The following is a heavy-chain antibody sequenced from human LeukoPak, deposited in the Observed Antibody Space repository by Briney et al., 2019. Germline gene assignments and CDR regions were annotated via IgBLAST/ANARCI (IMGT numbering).Heavy chain of an antibody. J-gene: IGHJ4*02. V-gene: IGHV1-18*01. Sequence: GASVKVSCKASGYTFSNYGIHWVRQAPGQGLEWMGWSSTNSDNANYAQKFQGRVTMTTDTSTSTAYMELRSLRSDDTAVYYCARGGTSTDDYWGQGTAVTVSS. CDR3: ARGGTSTDDY. D-gene: IGHD1-7*01. CDR1: GYTFSNYG. CDR2: SSTNSDNA.